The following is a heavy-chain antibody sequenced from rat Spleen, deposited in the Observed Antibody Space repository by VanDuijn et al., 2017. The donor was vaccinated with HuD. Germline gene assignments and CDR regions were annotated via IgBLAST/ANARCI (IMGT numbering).Heavy chain of an antibody. Sequence: EVQVLESGGGLVQPGNSLKLSCATSGFTFSTAWMYWYRQFPEKRLEWVARIKAKSNNYATDYTESVKGRFTISRDDSKSSIYLEMNNLKEDDTAIYYCALNYPGHKGYFDYWGQGVMVTVSS. CDR3: ALNYPGHKGYFDY. J-gene: IGHJ2*01. CDR2: IKAKSNNYAT. V-gene: IGHV6-6*01. D-gene: IGHD1-4*01. CDR1: GFTFSTAW.